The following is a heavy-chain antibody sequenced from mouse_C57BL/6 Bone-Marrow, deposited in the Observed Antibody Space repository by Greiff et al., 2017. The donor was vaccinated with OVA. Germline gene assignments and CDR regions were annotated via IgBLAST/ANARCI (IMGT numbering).Heavy chain of an antibody. J-gene: IGHJ1*03. CDR3: GDYAHWYFDV. CDR1: GYTFTSYG. CDR2: IYPRSGNT. V-gene: IGHV1-81*01. D-gene: IGHD1-1*02. Sequence: QVQLKESGADLARPGASVKLSCKASGYTFTSYGITWVKQRPGQGLEWIGAIYPRSGNTYYTEKFKGKATLTADKSSSTAYMELRSLTSEDSAVYFCGDYAHWYFDVWGTGTTVTVSS.